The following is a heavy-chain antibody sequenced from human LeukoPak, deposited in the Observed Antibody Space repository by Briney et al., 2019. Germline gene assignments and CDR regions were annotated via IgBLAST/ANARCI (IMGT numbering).Heavy chain of an antibody. Sequence: PGGSLRLSCAASAFTFSDYYMTWIRQAPGKGLEWLSYISSSGSTIYYADSVKGRFTISRDNAKNSLFLHMNGLRAEDTAVYYCARRGVVAAPYLDYWGQGTLVTVSS. CDR2: ISSSGSTI. V-gene: IGHV3-11*01. D-gene: IGHD2-15*01. J-gene: IGHJ4*02. CDR3: ARRGVVAAPYLDY. CDR1: AFTFSDYY.